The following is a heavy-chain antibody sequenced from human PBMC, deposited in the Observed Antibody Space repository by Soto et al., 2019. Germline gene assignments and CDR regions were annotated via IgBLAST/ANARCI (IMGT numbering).Heavy chain of an antibody. CDR2: IYHVGTT. D-gene: IGHD4-17*01. J-gene: IGHJ4*02. CDR3: ARASYGLGFFDY. V-gene: IGHV4-4*02. CDR1: GDSLSTGNW. Sequence: QVQLQESGPGLVKPSETLSLTCSVSGDSLSTGNWWTWVRQSPGKGLQWIGQIYHVGTTNYNPALKSRAFFSEDKSKNQFSLKLSSMTAADTAVYYCARASYGLGFFDYWGQGTLVAVSS.